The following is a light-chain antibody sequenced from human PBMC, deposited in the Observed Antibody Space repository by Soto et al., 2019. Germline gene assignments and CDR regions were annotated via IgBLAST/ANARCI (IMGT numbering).Light chain of an antibody. CDR1: QSISTY. Sequence: DIQMTQSPSSLSASVGDRVTITCRASQSISTYLYWYQQRPGKAPNLLIYAASTLQSGVPSRFSGSGSGADFTLTISSLQPEDFATYYCQQSYSTPPTFGGGTKVEIK. V-gene: IGKV1-39*01. J-gene: IGKJ4*01. CDR3: QQSYSTPPT. CDR2: AAS.